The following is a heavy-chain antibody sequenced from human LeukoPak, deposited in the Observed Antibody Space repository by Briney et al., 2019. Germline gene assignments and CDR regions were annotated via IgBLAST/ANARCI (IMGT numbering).Heavy chain of an antibody. J-gene: IGHJ4*02. V-gene: IGHV1-2*02. D-gene: IGHD3-22*01. CDR1: GYTFTAYY. CDR2: INPNSGGT. Sequence: ASVKVSCKTSGYTFTAYYMHWVRQAPGQGLEWMGWINPNSGGTNYPQKFQGRVTMTRDTSISTAYIELSRLTFDDTAVYYCAREEYYYDSSAPVSLDYWGQGTLVTVS. CDR3: AREEYYYDSSAPVSLDY.